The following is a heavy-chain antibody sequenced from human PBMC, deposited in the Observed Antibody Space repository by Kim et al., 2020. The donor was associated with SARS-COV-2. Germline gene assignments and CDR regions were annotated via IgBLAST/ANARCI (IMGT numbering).Heavy chain of an antibody. V-gene: IGHV3-74*01. Sequence: VKGRVTISRDNAKNTLYLQMNSLRAEDTAVYYCARRLNYYDSSGYLLPDYWGQGTLVTVSS. J-gene: IGHJ4*02. CDR3: ARRLNYYDSSGYLLPDY. D-gene: IGHD3-22*01.